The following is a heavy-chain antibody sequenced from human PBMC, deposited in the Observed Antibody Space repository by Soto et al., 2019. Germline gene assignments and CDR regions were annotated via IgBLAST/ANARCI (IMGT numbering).Heavy chain of an antibody. CDR1: GYTFTSYY. V-gene: IGHV1-46*01. CDR2: INPSGGST. D-gene: IGHD3-22*01. J-gene: IGHJ2*01. CDR3: ARGQLTMIVVVNPNFDL. Sequence: QVQLVQSGAEVKKPGASVKVSCKASGYTFTSYYMHWVRQAPGQGLEWMGIINPSGGSTSYAQKFQGRVTMTRETSTSTDYMELSSLRSEDTAVYYCARGQLTMIVVVNPNFDLWGRGTLVTVSS.